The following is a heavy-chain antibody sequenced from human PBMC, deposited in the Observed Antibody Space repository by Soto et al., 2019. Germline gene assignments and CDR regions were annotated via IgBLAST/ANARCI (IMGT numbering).Heavy chain of an antibody. D-gene: IGHD4-17*01. Sequence: QVQLQESGPGLVKPSETLSLTCTVSGGSISSYYWSWIRQPPGKGLEWIGYIYYSGSTNYNPSLKSRVTISVDTSKNQFSLKLSSVTAADTAVYYCAREVYGDGDYWGQGTLVTVSS. J-gene: IGHJ4*02. CDR3: AREVYGDGDY. CDR1: GGSISSYY. CDR2: IYYSGST. V-gene: IGHV4-59*01.